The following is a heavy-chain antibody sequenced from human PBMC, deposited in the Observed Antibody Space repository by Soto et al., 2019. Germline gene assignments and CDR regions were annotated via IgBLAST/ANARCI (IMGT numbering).Heavy chain of an antibody. CDR1: GFALSSFW. J-gene: IGHJ4*02. D-gene: IGHD3-22*01. Sequence: EVQLVESGGDLVQPGGSLRLSCVASGFALSSFWMTWVRQAPGKGLEWVAKIKGDGSEQNYVDSVRGRFTISRDNAKNSVYLQMTSLRVDDTAVYYCTRSQVKADYWGQGTLVTVSS. CDR3: TRSQVKADY. V-gene: IGHV3-7*01. CDR2: IKGDGSEQ.